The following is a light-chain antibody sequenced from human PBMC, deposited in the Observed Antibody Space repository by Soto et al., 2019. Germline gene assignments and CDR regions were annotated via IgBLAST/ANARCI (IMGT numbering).Light chain of an antibody. V-gene: IGLV1-44*01. CDR2: SND. Sequence: QSVLTQPPSVSGTPGQRVSISCSGRNSNIGSHAVDWYQQLPGTAPKLVIYSNDQRPSGVPDRFSGSKSGTSASLGISGLQSDDEADYFCATWDDSPSGVVFGGGTQLTVL. CDR3: ATWDDSPSGVV. CDR1: NSNIGSHA. J-gene: IGLJ3*02.